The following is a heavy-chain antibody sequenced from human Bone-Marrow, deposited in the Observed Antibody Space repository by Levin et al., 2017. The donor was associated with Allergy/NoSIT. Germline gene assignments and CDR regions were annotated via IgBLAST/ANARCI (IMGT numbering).Heavy chain of an antibody. J-gene: IGHJ3*01. Sequence: GESLKISCVASGFTFSDHYMAWVRQAPGKGLEWVGRSRNRANRYTTEYAASGKGRFTISRDDSKNSLFLQMNSLQTEDTAMYYCARDPSASGAFDVWGQGTMVTVSS. CDR3: ARDPSASGAFDV. V-gene: IGHV3-72*01. CDR2: SRNRANRYTT. CDR1: GFTFSDHY. D-gene: IGHD1-26*01.